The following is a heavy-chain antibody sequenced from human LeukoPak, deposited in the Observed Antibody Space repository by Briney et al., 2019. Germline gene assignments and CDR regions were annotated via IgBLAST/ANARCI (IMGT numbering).Heavy chain of an antibody. V-gene: IGHV4-34*01. CDR1: GGSFSGYY. J-gene: IGHJ5*02. CDR2: INHSGST. CDR3: ARGRCFSWFDP. Sequence: PSETLSLTCAVYGGSFSGYYWSWIRQPPGKGLEWIGEINHSGSTNYNPSLKSRVTISVDTSKNQFSLKLSSVTAADTAVYYCARGRCFSWFDPWGQGTLVTVSS. D-gene: IGHD3-10*02.